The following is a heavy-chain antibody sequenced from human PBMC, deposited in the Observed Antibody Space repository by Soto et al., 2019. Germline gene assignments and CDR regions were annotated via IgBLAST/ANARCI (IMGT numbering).Heavy chain of an antibody. CDR1: GFTFSSYA. D-gene: IGHD3-16*01. CDR2: ISGSGGST. Sequence: GGSLRLSCAASGFTFSSYAMSWVRQAPGKGLEWVSAISGSGGSTYYADSVKGRFTISRDNSKNTLYLQMNSLIAEDTAVYYCAKDWGSSSRPFDYWGQGTLVTVSS. CDR3: AKDWGSSSRPFDY. J-gene: IGHJ4*02. V-gene: IGHV3-23*01.